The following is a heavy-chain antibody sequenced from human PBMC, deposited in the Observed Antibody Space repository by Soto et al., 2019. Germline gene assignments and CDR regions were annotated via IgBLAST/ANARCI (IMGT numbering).Heavy chain of an antibody. CDR2: IMGSGGGT. CDR3: AKSLMTYYYYYMDV. V-gene: IGHV3-23*01. J-gene: IGHJ6*03. D-gene: IGHD2-8*01. CDR1: XXXXXXXX. Sequence: GGSLRLSXXASXXXXXXXXXXXXXQAPGXGXEWVSGIMGSGGGTYDADSVKGRFTISRDNSKNTLYLQMNSLRAEDTAVYYCAKSLMTYYYYYMDVWGKGTTVTVSS.